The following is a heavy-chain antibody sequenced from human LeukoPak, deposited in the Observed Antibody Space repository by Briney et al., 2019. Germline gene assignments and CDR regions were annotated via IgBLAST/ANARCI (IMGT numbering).Heavy chain of an antibody. D-gene: IGHD1-26*01. CDR3: ARETANSGSYPQYFQH. Sequence: SETLSLTCTVSGCSISSGDYYWSWIRQPPGKGLEWIGYIYYSGSTYYNPSLKSRVTISVDTSKNQFSPKLSSVTAADTAVYYCARETANSGSYPQYFQHWGQGTLVTVSS. CDR1: GCSISSGDYY. CDR2: IYYSGST. J-gene: IGHJ1*01. V-gene: IGHV4-30-4*08.